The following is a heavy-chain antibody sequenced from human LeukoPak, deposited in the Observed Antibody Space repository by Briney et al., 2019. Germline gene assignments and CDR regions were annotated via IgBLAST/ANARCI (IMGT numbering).Heavy chain of an antibody. J-gene: IGHJ6*04. CDR2: IYYSGST. CDR1: GGSISSYY. V-gene: IGHV4-59*01. Sequence: SETLSLTCTVSGGSISSYYWSWIRQPPGKGLEWIGYIYYSGSTNYNPSLKSRVTISVDTSKNQFSLKLSSVTAADTAVYYCAREAVGTMDVWGKGTTVTISS. D-gene: IGHD1-1*01. CDR3: AREAVGTMDV.